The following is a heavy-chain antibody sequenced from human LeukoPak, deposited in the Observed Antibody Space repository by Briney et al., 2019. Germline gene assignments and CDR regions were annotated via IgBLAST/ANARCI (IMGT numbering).Heavy chain of an antibody. D-gene: IGHD2-2*01. CDR1: GYTFTSYG. CDR2: ISAYNGNT. Sequence: ASVKVSCKASGYTFTSYGISWVRQAPGQGLEWMGWISAYNGNTNYAQKFQGRVTITADESTSTAYMELSSLRSEDTAVYYCARDNIVVVPAAFPRERWFDPWGQGTLVTVSS. V-gene: IGHV1-18*01. CDR3: ARDNIVVVPAAFPRERWFDP. J-gene: IGHJ5*02.